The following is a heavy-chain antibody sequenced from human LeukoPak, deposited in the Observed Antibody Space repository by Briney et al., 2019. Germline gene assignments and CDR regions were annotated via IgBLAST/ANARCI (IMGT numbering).Heavy chain of an antibody. CDR2: INPNSGGT. V-gene: IGHV1-2*02. Sequence: SVKVSCKASGYTFTGYYMHWVRQAPGQGREWMGWINPNSGGTNYAQKFQGRVTMTRDTSISTAYMELSRLRSDDAAVYYCARDEYSGSSDFDYWGQGTLVTVSS. J-gene: IGHJ4*02. CDR1: GYTFTGYY. CDR3: ARDEYSGSSDFDY. D-gene: IGHD1-26*01.